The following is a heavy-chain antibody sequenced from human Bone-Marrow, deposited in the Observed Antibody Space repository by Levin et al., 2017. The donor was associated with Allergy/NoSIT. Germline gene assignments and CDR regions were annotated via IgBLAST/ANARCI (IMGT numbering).Heavy chain of an antibody. CDR1: GYTFIDYY. CDR2: INPNSGGT. Sequence: KRGESLKISCKASGYTFIDYYIHWVRQAPGQGLEWMGWINPNSGGTEYAQKFQDRVTLARDTSISTVYLYMSSLRSDDTAMYYCASLSGWYNHWGQGSLVTVSS. CDR3: ASLSGWYNH. V-gene: IGHV1-2*02. J-gene: IGHJ5*02. D-gene: IGHD6-25*01.